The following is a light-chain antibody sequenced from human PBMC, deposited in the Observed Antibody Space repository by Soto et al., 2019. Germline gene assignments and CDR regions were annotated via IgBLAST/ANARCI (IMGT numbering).Light chain of an antibody. CDR3: QQEGSSPYT. J-gene: IGKJ2*01. Sequence: EIVWTQSPGTLSLSPGERATLSCRASQSVSSNYLAWYQQKPGQTPRLLIYGASSRATGIPDRFSGSGSGTDFTLTISRLEPEDFAVYYCQQEGSSPYTFGQGTKLEIK. CDR2: GAS. V-gene: IGKV3-20*01. CDR1: QSVSSNY.